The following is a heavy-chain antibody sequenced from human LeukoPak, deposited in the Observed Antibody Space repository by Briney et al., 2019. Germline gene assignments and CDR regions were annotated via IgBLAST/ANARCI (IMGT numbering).Heavy chain of an antibody. CDR1: GFTFSSYA. V-gene: IGHV3-30-3*01. D-gene: IGHD2-2*01. CDR2: ISYDGSNK. J-gene: IGHJ6*02. Sequence: GGSPRLSCAASGFTFSSYAMHWVRQAPGKGLEWVAVISYDGSNKYYADSVKGRFTISRDNSKNTLYLQMNSLRAEDTAVYYCARDILVPETNYYYYYGMDVWGQGTTVTVSS. CDR3: ARDILVPETNYYYYYGMDV.